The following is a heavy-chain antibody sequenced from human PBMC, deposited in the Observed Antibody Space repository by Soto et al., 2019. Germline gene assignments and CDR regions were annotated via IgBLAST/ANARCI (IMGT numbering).Heavy chain of an antibody. CDR1: GFTFSSYA. Sequence: EVQLLESGGGLVQPGGSLRLSCAASGFTFSSYAMSWVRQAPGKGLEWVSAISGSGGSTYYADSVKGRFTISRDNSKNTLYLQMDSLRAEDTAVYYCAKDPYNWNDEAYFDYWGQGTLVTVSS. J-gene: IGHJ4*02. V-gene: IGHV3-23*01. CDR2: ISGSGGST. D-gene: IGHD1-20*01. CDR3: AKDPYNWNDEAYFDY.